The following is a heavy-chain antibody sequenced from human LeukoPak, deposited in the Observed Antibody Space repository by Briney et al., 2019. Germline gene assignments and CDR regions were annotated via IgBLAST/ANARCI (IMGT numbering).Heavy chain of an antibody. V-gene: IGHV3-30-3*01. J-gene: IGHJ4*02. D-gene: IGHD3-3*01. CDR2: ISYDGSNK. CDR3: ASTIFGVVTPSYFDY. Sequence: GGSLRLSCAASGFTFSSYAMHWVRQAPGKGLEWVAVISYDGSNKYYADSVKGRLTISRDNSKNTLYLQMNSLRAEDTAVYYCASTIFGVVTPSYFDYWGQGTLVTVSS. CDR1: GFTFSSYA.